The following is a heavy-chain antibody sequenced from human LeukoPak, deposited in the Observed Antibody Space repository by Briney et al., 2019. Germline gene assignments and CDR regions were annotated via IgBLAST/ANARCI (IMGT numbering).Heavy chain of an antibody. J-gene: IGHJ3*02. CDR3: ARDCSGGSCYGTFDI. D-gene: IGHD2-15*01. CDR2: IYDSGST. V-gene: IGHV4-30-4*01. CDR1: GASIRSGDYY. Sequence: SQTLSLTCTVSGASIRSGDYYWSWIRQPPGKGLEWIGYIYDSGSTYYNPSLKSRITISVDTSENRFSLKLSSVTATDTAVYYCARDCSGGSCYGTFDIWGQGTMVTVSS.